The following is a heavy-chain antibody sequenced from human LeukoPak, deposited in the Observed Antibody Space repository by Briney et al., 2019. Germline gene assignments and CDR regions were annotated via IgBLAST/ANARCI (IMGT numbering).Heavy chain of an antibody. CDR2: IYYSGST. CDR3: AREVMITFGGVIAAGGFDY. D-gene: IGHD3-16*02. J-gene: IGHJ4*02. CDR1: GGSFSGYY. V-gene: IGHV4-34*01. Sequence: PSETLSLTCAVYGGSFSGYYWSWIRQPPGKGLEWIGSIYYSGSTYYNPSLKSRVTISVDTSKNQFSLKLSSVTAADTAVYYCAREVMITFGGVIAAGGFDYWGQGTLVTVSS.